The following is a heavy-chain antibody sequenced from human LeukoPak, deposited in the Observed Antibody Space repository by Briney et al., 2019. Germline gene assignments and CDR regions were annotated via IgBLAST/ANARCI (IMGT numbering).Heavy chain of an antibody. Sequence: PGGSLRLSCTASGFTFDDYAMHWVRQAPGKGLEWVSRIGGDAVTTFYADSVKGRFTISRDNGGNSLYLQMNSLTTEDTAFYYCAKDDGTTAFWYFDLWGRGTLVTVSS. CDR3: AKDDGTTAFWYFDL. CDR1: GFTFDDYA. CDR2: IGGDAVTT. V-gene: IGHV3-43*02. D-gene: IGHD1-7*01. J-gene: IGHJ2*01.